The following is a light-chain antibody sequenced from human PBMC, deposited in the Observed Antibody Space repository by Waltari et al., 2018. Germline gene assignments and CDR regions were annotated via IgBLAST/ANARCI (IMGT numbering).Light chain of an antibody. Sequence: EIVLTQSPGTLSLSPVERATLSCRASQSLSSSYLAWYQQKPGQAPRLLIYGTSSRATGIPDRFSGSGSGTDFTLTISRLEPEDFAVYFCQQYGRLITFGQGTRLEIK. CDR3: QQYGRLIT. CDR1: QSLSSSY. J-gene: IGKJ5*01. CDR2: GTS. V-gene: IGKV3-20*01.